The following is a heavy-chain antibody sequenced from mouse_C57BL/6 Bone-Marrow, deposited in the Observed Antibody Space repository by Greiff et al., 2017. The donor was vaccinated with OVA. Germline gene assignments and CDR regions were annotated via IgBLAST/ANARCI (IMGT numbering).Heavy chain of an antibody. Sequence: EVKLMESGPELVKPGASVKISCKASGYTFTDYYMNWVKQSHGKSLEWIGDINPNNGGTSYNQKFKGKATLTVDKSSSTAYMELRSLTSEDSAVYYCARRYYGSSNGYWGQGTTLTVSS. CDR1: GYTFTDYY. V-gene: IGHV1-26*01. D-gene: IGHD1-1*01. CDR3: ARRYYGSSNGY. CDR2: INPNNGGT. J-gene: IGHJ2*01.